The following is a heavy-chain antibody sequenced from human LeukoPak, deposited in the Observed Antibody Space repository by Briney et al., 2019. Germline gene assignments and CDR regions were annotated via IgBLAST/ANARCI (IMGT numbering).Heavy chain of an antibody. CDR3: AKGGVVGDNNWFFDL. V-gene: IGHV3-23*01. J-gene: IGHJ2*01. CDR1: GCTFSSYA. Sequence: GGSLRLSCAASGCTFSSYAMCWVRQAPGKGLEWVCAIFGCCSGTYYADSVKGRFTISRDNSKNTLHLQMTSLRAEDTAVYHCAKGGVVGDNNWFFDLWGRGPGVPVSS. D-gene: IGHD4-17*01. CDR2: IFGCCSGT.